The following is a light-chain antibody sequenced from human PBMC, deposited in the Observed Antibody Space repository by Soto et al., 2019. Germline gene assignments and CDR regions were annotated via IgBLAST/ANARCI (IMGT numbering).Light chain of an antibody. J-gene: IGKJ1*01. V-gene: IGKV1-5*03. CDR3: QQYHTWWT. CDR1: QSISSW. Sequence: DIQMTQPPSTLSASVGDRVTITCRASQSISSWLAWYQQKPGKAPKILIYKASSLESGVPSRFSGSGSGTEFTLTISSLQPDDFATYYCQQYHTWWTFGQGTKVEI. CDR2: KAS.